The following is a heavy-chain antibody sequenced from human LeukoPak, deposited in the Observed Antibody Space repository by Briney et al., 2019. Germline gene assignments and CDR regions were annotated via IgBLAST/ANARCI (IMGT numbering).Heavy chain of an antibody. J-gene: IGHJ5*02. CDR2: IYYSGST. CDR3: AREYEYWFDP. Sequence: SETLSLTCTVSGGSISSSSYYWGWIRQPPGKGLEWIGSIYYSGSTYYNPSLKSRVTISVDRSKNQFSLKLSSVTAADTAVYYCAREYEYWFDPWGQGTLVTVSS. V-gene: IGHV4-39*07. CDR1: GGSISSSSYY. D-gene: IGHD3-3*01.